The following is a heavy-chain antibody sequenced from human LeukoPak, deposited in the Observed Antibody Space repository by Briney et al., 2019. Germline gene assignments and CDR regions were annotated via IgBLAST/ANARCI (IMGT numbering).Heavy chain of an antibody. CDR2: MNPNSGNT. Sequence: ASVKVSCKASGYTFTSYDINWVRQATGQGLEWMGWMNPNSGNTGYAQKFQGRVTITRNTSISTAYMELSSLRSEDTAVYYCARGRDYYDSSGYYTRPSKDAFDIWGQGTMVTVSS. V-gene: IGHV1-8*03. D-gene: IGHD3-22*01. J-gene: IGHJ3*02. CDR3: ARGRDYYDSSGYYTRPSKDAFDI. CDR1: GYTFTSYD.